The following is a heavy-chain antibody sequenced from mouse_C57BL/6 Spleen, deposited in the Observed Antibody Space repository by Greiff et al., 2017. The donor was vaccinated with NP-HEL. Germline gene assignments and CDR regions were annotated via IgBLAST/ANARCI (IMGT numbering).Heavy chain of an antibody. J-gene: IGHJ4*01. V-gene: IGHV5-17*01. Sequence: EVKLVESGGGLVKPGGSLKLSCAASGFTFSDYGMHWVRQAPEKGLEWVAYISSGSSTIYYADTVKGRFTISRDNAKNTLFLQMTSLRSEDTAMYYCARTPLGYGNSMDYWGQGTSVTVSS. CDR2: ISSGSSTI. CDR1: GFTFSDYG. CDR3: ARTPLGYGNSMDY. D-gene: IGHD2-1*01.